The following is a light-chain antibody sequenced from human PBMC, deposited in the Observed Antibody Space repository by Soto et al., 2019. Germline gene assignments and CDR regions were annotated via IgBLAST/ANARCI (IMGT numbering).Light chain of an antibody. CDR1: QSISSW. J-gene: IGKJ1*01. Sequence: DIRITQSPSTLSASVLDRVTITFRASQSISSWLAWYQQKPGKAPKLLIYDASSLESGVPSRFSGSGSGTEFTLTISSLQPDDFATYYCQQYNSYSWTFGQGTKVDIK. CDR3: QQYNSYSWT. V-gene: IGKV1-5*01. CDR2: DAS.